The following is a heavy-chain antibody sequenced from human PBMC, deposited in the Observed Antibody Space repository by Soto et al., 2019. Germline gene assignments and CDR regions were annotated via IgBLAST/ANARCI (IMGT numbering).Heavy chain of an antibody. CDR3: ARGGDCSGGSCYSRLPYDAFDI. D-gene: IGHD2-15*01. Sequence: ASVKVSCKASGGTFSSYAISWVRQAPGQGLEWMGGIIPIFGTANYAQKFQGRVTITADESTSTAYMELSSLRSEDTAVYYCARGGDCSGGSCYSRLPYDAFDIWGQGTMVTVSS. CDR2: IIPIFGTA. V-gene: IGHV1-69*13. CDR1: GGTFSSYA. J-gene: IGHJ3*02.